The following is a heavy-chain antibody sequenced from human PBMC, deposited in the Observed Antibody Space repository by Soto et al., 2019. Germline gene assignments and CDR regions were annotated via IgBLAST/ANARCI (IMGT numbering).Heavy chain of an antibody. CDR2: IYYSRKT. CDR3: ERHLPGRLLWDY. J-gene: IGHJ4*02. Sequence: SETLSLTCTVSGGSLTNYYWGWIRQPPGKGLEWIAYIYYSRKTNFNPSLKSRVTISVDRSKNQSSLNLKYVTAADTAVYYCERHLPGRLLWDYCGQGTPVTVS. D-gene: IGHD3-16*01. CDR1: GGSLTNYY. V-gene: IGHV4-59*01.